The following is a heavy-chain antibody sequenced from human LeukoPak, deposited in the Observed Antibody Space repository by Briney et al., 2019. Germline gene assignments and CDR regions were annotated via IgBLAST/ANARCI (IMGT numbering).Heavy chain of an antibody. J-gene: IGHJ5*02. CDR1: GFTFSSYA. D-gene: IGHD3-10*01. Sequence: GGSLRLSCAASGFTFSSYAMHWVRQAPGKGLEWVAVISYDGSNKYYADSVKGRFTISRDNSKNTLYLQMNSLRAEDTAVYYCARDRITMVLGVGNWFDPWGQGTLVTVSS. V-gene: IGHV3-30*04. CDR2: ISYDGSNK. CDR3: ARDRITMVLGVGNWFDP.